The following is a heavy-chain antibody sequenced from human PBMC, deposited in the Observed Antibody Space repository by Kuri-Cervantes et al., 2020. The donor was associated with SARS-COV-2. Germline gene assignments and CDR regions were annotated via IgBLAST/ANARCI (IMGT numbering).Heavy chain of an antibody. D-gene: IGHD2-2*01. CDR3: AKDQXRRYCSSTSCYFSGFDI. CDR1: GXXXDDYG. J-gene: IGHJ3*02. V-gene: IGHV3-30*02. CDR2: IRYDGSNX. Sequence: GGSLRLSCAXSGXXXDDYGMSWVRXAPGKGLEWXAFIRYDGSNXYYADSVKGRFTXSRDNSKNTLYXXMNSLRAEDTAVYYCAKDQXRRYCSSTSCYFSGFDIWGQGTMVTVS.